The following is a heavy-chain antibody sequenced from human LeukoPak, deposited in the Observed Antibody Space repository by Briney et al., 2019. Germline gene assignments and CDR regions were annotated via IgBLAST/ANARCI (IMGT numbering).Heavy chain of an antibody. CDR3: AKDRQHHRITIFGVVQPPDAFDI. D-gene: IGHD3-3*01. V-gene: IGHV3-53*01. Sequence: GGSLRLSCAASGFTVITNDMTWVRQAPGKGLEWVSVLYSDGNTKYADSVQGRFTTSRDNSKNTLYLEMNSLSPDDTAVYYCAKDRQHHRITIFGVVQPPDAFDIWGQGTMVTVSS. J-gene: IGHJ3*02. CDR1: GFTVITND. CDR2: LYSDGNT.